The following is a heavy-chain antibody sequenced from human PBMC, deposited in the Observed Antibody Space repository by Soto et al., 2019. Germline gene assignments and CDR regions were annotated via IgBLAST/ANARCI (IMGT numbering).Heavy chain of an antibody. CDR1: GYSFTSYC. J-gene: IGHJ4*02. V-gene: IGHV5-51*01. Sequence: PGESLKISCKGSGYSFTSYCIGWVRQMPGKGLEWMGIIYPADSDIRYSPSFQGQVTISADKSISTAYLQWSSLKASDSAMYYCARLLGFGLNYRDTGGVGHWGQGTLVTVSS. CDR2: IYPADSDI. CDR3: ARLLGFGLNYRDTGGVGH. D-gene: IGHD2-8*02.